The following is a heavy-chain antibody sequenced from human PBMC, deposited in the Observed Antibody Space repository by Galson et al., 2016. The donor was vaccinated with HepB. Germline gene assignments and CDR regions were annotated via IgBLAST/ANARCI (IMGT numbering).Heavy chain of an antibody. V-gene: IGHV1-24*01. D-gene: IGHD1-26*01. CDR3: TTALDGELREAYFEN. CDR1: GYALTKLC. J-gene: IGHJ4*01. Sequence: SVKVSCKVSGYALTKLCMHWVRQAPEKGLEWMGSFDPEDSETIYTQNFQGRVTMTEDTSTDTAYMELSSLRSEDKAVYYCTTALDGELREAYFENWGQGTLVTVSS. CDR2: FDPEDSET.